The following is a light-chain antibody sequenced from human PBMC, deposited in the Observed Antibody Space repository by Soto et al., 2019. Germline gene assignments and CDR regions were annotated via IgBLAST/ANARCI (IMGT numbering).Light chain of an antibody. Sequence: DIVLTQSPGTLSLSPGERATLSCRASQSVFSNYLAWYQQKPGQAPRLLIYGASKRATGIPDRFSGSGSGTDFTLTITRLEPEDFAVYSCRQYGRSWTFGQGTKVAIK. CDR2: GAS. J-gene: IGKJ1*01. CDR3: RQYGRSWT. V-gene: IGKV3-20*01. CDR1: QSVFSNY.